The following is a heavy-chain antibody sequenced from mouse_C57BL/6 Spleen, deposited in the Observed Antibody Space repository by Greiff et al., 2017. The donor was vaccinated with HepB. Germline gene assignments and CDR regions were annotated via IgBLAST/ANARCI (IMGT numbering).Heavy chain of an antibody. J-gene: IGHJ4*01. CDR2: IYPGDGDT. CDR1: GYAFSSSW. CDR3: ARGAYYSNVDD. V-gene: IGHV1-82*01. Sequence: QVQLQQSGPELVKPGASVKISCKASGYAFSSSWMNWVKQRPGKGLEWIGRIYPGDGDTNYNGKFKGKATLTADKSSSTAYMQLSSLTSEDSAVYFCARGAYYSNVDDWGQGTSVTVSS. D-gene: IGHD2-5*01.